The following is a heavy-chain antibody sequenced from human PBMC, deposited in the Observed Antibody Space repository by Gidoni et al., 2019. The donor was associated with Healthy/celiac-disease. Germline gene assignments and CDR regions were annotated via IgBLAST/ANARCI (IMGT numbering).Heavy chain of an antibody. J-gene: IGHJ6*02. CDR2: IWYDGSNK. CDR3: ARTMAPSYGMDV. V-gene: IGHV3-33*01. Sequence: QVQLVESGGGVVQPGRSLRLSCAASGFTFSSYGMHWVRQAPGKGLEWVAVIWYDGSNKYYADSVKGRFTISRDNSKNTLYLQMNSLRAEDTAVYYCARTMAPSYGMDVWGQGTTVTVSS. CDR1: GFTFSSYG.